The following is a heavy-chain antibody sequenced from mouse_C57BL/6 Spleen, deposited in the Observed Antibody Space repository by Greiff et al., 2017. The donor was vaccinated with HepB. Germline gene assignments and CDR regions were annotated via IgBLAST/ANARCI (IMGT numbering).Heavy chain of an antibody. V-gene: IGHV1-5*01. CDR1: GYTFTSYW. J-gene: IGHJ4*01. CDR2: IYPGNSDT. CDR3: TKGRGVYYYAMDY. Sequence: DVKLQESGTVLARPGASVKMSCKTSGYTFTSYWMHWVKQRPGQGLEWIGAIYPGNSDTSYNQKFKGKAKLTAVTSASTAYMELSSLTNEDSAVYYCTKGRGVYYYAMDYWGQGTSVTVSS. D-gene: IGHD2-10*02.